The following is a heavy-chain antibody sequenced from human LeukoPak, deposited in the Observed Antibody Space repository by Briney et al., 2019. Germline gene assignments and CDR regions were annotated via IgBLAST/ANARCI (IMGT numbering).Heavy chain of an antibody. J-gene: IGHJ4*02. D-gene: IGHD6-13*01. CDR3: ARDIGYGSSSYYFDY. V-gene: IGHV1-18*01. CDR2: ISDYNGNT. CDR1: GYTFTNYG. Sequence: ASVKVSCKASGYTFTNYGISWVRQAPGQGLEWMGCISDYNGNTKYAQKFQGRVTMTTDTSTITAFMELRSLRSDDTAVYYCARDIGYGSSSYYFDYWGQGTLVIVSS.